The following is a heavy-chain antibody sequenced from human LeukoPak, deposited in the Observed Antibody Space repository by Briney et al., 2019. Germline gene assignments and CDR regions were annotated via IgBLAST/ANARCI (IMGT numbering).Heavy chain of an antibody. CDR3: AREGLITIVRGVNFGY. CDR1: GYSVSSDYY. J-gene: IGHJ4*02. V-gene: IGHV4-38-2*02. Sequence: SGTLSLTCTVSGYSVSSDYYWGWIRQPPGKGLEWIGNIYKDGSTYYNPSLKSRVTISVDTSKNQFSLKLSSVTAADTAVYYCAREGLITIVRGVNFGYWGQGTLVSVSS. D-gene: IGHD3-10*01. CDR2: IYKDGST.